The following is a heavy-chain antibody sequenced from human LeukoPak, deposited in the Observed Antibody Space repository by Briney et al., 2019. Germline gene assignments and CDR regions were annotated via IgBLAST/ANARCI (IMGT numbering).Heavy chain of an antibody. D-gene: IGHD2-15*01. J-gene: IGHJ5*02. V-gene: IGHV4-34*01. CDR2: INHSGST. CDR1: GGSFTSYY. CDR3: ARSGDEMPPVRGVVVAATHWFDP. Sequence: SETLSLTCAVYGGSFTSYYWSWIRQPPGKGLEWIGEINHSGSTNYNPSLRSRVTISVDTSKNQFSLKLSSVTAADTAVYYCARSGDEMPPVRGVVVAATHWFDPWGQGTLVTVSS.